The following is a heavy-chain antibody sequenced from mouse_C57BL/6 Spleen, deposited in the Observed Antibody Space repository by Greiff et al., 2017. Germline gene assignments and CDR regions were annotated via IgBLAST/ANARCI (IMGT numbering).Heavy chain of an antibody. Sequence: VKLQQPGAELVRPGTSVKLSCKASGYTFTSYWMHWVKQRPGQGLEWIGVIDPSDSYTNYNQKFKGKATLTVDTSTSTAYMQLSSLTSEDSAVYYCARSRDGLTVVDYDYWGQCTTLTVSS. D-gene: IGHD1-1*01. CDR2: IDPSDSYT. V-gene: IGHV1-59*01. CDR1: GYTFTSYW. CDR3: ARSRDGLTVVDYDY. J-gene: IGHJ2*01.